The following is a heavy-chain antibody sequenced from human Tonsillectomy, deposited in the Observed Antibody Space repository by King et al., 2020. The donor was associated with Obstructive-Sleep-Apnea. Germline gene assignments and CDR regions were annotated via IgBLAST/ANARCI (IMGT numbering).Heavy chain of an antibody. CDR3: AKEKEPRGYSFGSDY. J-gene: IGHJ4*02. Sequence: VQLVESGGGVVQPGRSLRLSCAASGFTFSSYGMHWVRQAPGKGLVWVAVISYDEVNKYYADSVKGRFIISRDNSKNTLYLQMNSLRAEDTSMYYCAKEKEPRGYSFGSDYWGQGTLVTVSS. V-gene: IGHV3-30*18. D-gene: IGHD5-18*01. CDR1: GFTFSSYG. CDR2: ISYDEVNK.